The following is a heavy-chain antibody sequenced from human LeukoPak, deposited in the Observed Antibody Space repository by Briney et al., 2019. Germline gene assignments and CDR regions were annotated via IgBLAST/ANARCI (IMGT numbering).Heavy chain of an antibody. CDR2: VYWSDDK. Sequence: SGPTLVNPTQTLTLTCTFSGFSRSSSGVSVGWIRQPPGKALEWLALVYWSDDKRYSPSLKSRLTITKDTSKNQVVLTMTNMDSVDTATYYCAHRGYNDGFDYWGQGTLVTVSS. CDR3: AHRGYNDGFDY. J-gene: IGHJ4*02. D-gene: IGHD5-18*01. CDR1: GFSRSSSGVS. V-gene: IGHV2-5*01.